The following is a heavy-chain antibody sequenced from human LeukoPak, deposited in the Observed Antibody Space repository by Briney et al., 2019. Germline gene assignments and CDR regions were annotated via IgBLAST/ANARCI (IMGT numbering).Heavy chain of an antibody. CDR2: ISYDGSIK. Sequence: PGGSLRLSCAASGFTFSNYGMHWVRQAPGKGLEWVVVISYDGSIKYYADSVKGRFTISRDNSKNTLYLQMNSLRAEDTAVYYCANGYYYGSGSYYKEAFDIWGHGTMVTVSS. D-gene: IGHD3-10*01. CDR1: GFTFSNYG. V-gene: IGHV3-30*18. CDR3: ANGYYYGSGSYYKEAFDI. J-gene: IGHJ3*02.